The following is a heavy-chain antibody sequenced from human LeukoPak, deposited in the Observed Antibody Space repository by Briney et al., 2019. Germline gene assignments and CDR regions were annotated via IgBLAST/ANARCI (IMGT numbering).Heavy chain of an antibody. V-gene: IGHV6-1*01. CDR2: AYYRSKLFN. J-gene: IGHJ4*02. CDR3: AKSTGITVATFDS. CDR1: GNSVSSNSAA. D-gene: IGHD6-19*01. Sequence: SQTLSLTCAISGNSVSSNSAAWNWIRQSPSRGLEWLGRAYYRSKLFNDYAVAVKSRISINADTSTNQVSLHLNSVTPEDTALYYCAKSTGITVATFDSWGQGTLVTVSS.